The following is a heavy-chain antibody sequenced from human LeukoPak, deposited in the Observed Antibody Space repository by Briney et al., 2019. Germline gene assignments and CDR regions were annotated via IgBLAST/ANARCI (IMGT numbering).Heavy chain of an antibody. D-gene: IGHD4-11*01. J-gene: IGHJ4*02. Sequence: GGSLRLSCAAAGDTFNHYGMHWVRQAPGKGMEWVAVIWSDGTNKYYADSVKGRFTISRNDSEKQVFLQMNSLKPEDTAVYFCARDAQRGFDYSNSLKYWGQGTPVTVST. V-gene: IGHV3-33*01. CDR2: IWSDGTNK. CDR1: GDTFNHYG. CDR3: ARDAQRGFDYSNSLKY.